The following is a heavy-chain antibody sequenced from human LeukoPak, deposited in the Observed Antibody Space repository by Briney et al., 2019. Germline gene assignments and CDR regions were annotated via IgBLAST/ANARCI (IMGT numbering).Heavy chain of an antibody. CDR1: GGSISSYY. J-gene: IGHJ4*02. CDR3: ARDSDRIAAAGTRYFDY. V-gene: IGHV4-4*07. Sequence: SETLSLTCTVSGGSISSYYWSWTRQPAGKGLEWIGRIYTSGSTNYNPSLKSRVTMSVDTSKNQFSLKLSSVTAADTAVYYCARDSDRIAAAGTRYFDYWGQGTLVTVSS. CDR2: IYTSGST. D-gene: IGHD6-13*01.